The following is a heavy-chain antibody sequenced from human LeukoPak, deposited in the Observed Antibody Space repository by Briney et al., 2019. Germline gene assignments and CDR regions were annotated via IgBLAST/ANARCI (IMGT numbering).Heavy chain of an antibody. D-gene: IGHD3-22*01. CDR1: GGSISSSDYY. J-gene: IGHJ6*03. CDR2: ISYSGTS. V-gene: IGHV4-39*01. Sequence: SETLSLTCTVSGGSISSSDYYWGLIRQPPGKGLEWIGRISYSGTSYYNPSLKRRITISVDTSNNQFSLKMTSVTAAVTAVYFCARLIHSYYYDSSGYYPYYYMDAWGKGTTVTVSS. CDR3: ARLIHSYYYDSSGYYPYYYMDA.